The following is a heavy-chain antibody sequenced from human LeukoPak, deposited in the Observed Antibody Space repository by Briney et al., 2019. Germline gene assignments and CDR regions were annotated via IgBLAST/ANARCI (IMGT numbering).Heavy chain of an antibody. V-gene: IGHV3-30*02. CDR3: AKYRSNYDFWSGFSL. D-gene: IGHD3-3*01. CDR2: IRYDGSDK. CDR1: GFNFKTYG. J-gene: IGHJ4*02. Sequence: PGGSLRLSCAASGFNFKTYGMHWVRKAPGKGLEWVAFIRYDGSDKYYADSVKGRFTISRDNSRSTLYLQMNSLRTEDTAVFYCAKYRSNYDFWSGFSLWGQGTLVTVSS.